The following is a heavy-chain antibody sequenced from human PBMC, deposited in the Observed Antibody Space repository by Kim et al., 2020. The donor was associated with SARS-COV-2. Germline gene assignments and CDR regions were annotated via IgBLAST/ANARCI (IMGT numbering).Heavy chain of an antibody. J-gene: IGHJ6*02. D-gene: IGHD2-2*01. CDR3: ARDGGYQLLWRGYYGMVV. CDR1: GYTFTSYA. Sequence: ASVKVSCKASGYTFTSYAMHWVRQAPGQRLEWMGWINAGNGNTKYSQKFQGRVTITRDTSASTAYMELSSLRSEDTAVYYCARDGGYQLLWRGYYGMVVWGRGTTVTVSS. CDR2: INAGNGNT. V-gene: IGHV1-3*01.